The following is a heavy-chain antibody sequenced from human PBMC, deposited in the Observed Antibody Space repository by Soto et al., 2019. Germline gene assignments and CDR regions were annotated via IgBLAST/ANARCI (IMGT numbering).Heavy chain of an antibody. V-gene: IGHV1-69*13. J-gene: IGHJ6*02. CDR3: ARDRDSSSSRDYYYGMDV. CDR2: IIPIFGTA. D-gene: IGHD6-6*01. Sequence: SVKVSCKASGCTFSSYAISWVRQAPGQGLEWMGGIIPIFGTANYAQKFQGRVTITADESTSTAYMELSSLRSEDTAVYYCARDRDSSSSRDYYYGMDVWGQGTTVTVSS. CDR1: GCTFSSYA.